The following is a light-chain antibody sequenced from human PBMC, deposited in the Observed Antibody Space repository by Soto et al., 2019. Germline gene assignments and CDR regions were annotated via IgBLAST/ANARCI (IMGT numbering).Light chain of an antibody. Sequence: QSALTQPASVAGSPGQSITISCTGTSSDVGLYNLVSWYQQHPGKAPKFMIYEVNKRSSGISFRFSGSKSGNTASLTISGLQAEDEADYFGCSYAASGSLLFGGGTKLTVL. CDR2: EVN. V-gene: IGLV2-23*02. CDR1: SSDVGLYNL. CDR3: CSYAASGSLL. J-gene: IGLJ2*01.